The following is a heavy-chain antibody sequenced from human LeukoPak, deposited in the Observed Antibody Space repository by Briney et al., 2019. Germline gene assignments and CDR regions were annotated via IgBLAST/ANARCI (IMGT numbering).Heavy chain of an antibody. CDR3: ARGKNWGSSLIG. D-gene: IGHD3-16*01. Sequence: SETLSLTCAVYGVSFSGYYWGWVRQPPGKGLEWIGEINHSGSTNYNPSLKSRVTISVDTSKNQFSLKLSSVTAADTAVYYCARGKNWGSSLIGWGQGTMVTVSS. J-gene: IGHJ3*01. CDR1: GVSFSGYY. CDR2: INHSGST. V-gene: IGHV4-34*01.